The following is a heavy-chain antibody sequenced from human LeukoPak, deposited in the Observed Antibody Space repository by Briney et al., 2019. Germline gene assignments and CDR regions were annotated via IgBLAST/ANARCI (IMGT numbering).Heavy chain of an antibody. CDR3: AKRSAAGTVGYFDY. Sequence: HPGGSLRLSCAASGFTFSSYAMSWVRQAPGKGLEWVSGISWNSGTIYYADSVKGRFTISRDDAKNSLYLQMNSLRPEDTALYYCAKRSAAGTVGYFDYWGQGTLVTVSS. V-gene: IGHV3-9*01. J-gene: IGHJ4*02. D-gene: IGHD6-13*01. CDR2: ISWNSGTI. CDR1: GFTFSSYA.